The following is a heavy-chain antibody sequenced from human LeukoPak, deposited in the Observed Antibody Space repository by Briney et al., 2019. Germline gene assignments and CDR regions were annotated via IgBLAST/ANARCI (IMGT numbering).Heavy chain of an antibody. Sequence: PSETLSLTCTVSGGSISSYYWSWIRQPPGKGLEWIGYIYYSGSTNYNPSLKSRVTISVDTSKNQFSLKLSSVTAADTAVYYCASLYNWNDVDDYWGQGTLVTVSS. CDR2: IYYSGST. CDR1: GGSISSYY. D-gene: IGHD1-20*01. V-gene: IGHV4-59*01. CDR3: ASLYNWNDVDDY. J-gene: IGHJ4*02.